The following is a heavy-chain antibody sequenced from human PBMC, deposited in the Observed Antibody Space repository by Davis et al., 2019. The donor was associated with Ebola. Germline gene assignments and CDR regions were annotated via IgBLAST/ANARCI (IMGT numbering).Heavy chain of an antibody. V-gene: IGHV3-74*01. CDR1: GFTFSSYW. D-gene: IGHD1-26*01. J-gene: IGHJ4*02. Sequence: HTGGSLRLSCAASGFTFSSYWMHWVRQAPGKGLVWVSRINSDGSSTSYADSVKGRFTISRDNAKNTLYLQMNSLRAEDTAVYYCARERISGSYYRRTFDYWGQGTLVTVSS. CDR2: INSDGSST. CDR3: ARERISGSYYRRTFDY.